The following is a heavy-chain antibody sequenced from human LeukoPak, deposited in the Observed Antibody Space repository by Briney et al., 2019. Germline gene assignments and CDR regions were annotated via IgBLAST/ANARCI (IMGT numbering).Heavy chain of an antibody. J-gene: IGHJ3*02. Sequence: HGESLKISCKGSGYSFTSYWIGWVRQMPGKGLEWMGIIYPGDSDTRYSPSFQGQVTISADKSISTAYLQWSSLKASDTAMYYCARTGGYYDYVWGSYRFDAFDIWSQGTMVTVSS. CDR1: GYSFTSYW. D-gene: IGHD3-16*02. CDR3: ARTGGYYDYVWGSYRFDAFDI. V-gene: IGHV5-51*01. CDR2: IYPGDSDT.